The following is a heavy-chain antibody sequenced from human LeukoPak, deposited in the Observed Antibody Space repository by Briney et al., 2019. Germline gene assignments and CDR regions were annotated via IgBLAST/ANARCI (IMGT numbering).Heavy chain of an antibody. CDR1: GGTFSNYA. CDR2: IIPIFGTA. D-gene: IGHD3-10*01. Sequence: SVKVSCKASGGTFSNYAISWVRQAPGQGLEWMGGIIPIFGTANYAQKFQGRVTITADESTSTAYMELSRLRSDDTAVYYCAREFYGSGSYPNWFDPWGQGALVTVSS. J-gene: IGHJ5*02. CDR3: AREFYGSGSYPNWFDP. V-gene: IGHV1-69*13.